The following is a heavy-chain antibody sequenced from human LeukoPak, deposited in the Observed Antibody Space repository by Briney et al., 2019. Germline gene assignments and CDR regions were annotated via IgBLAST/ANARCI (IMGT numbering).Heavy chain of an antibody. V-gene: IGHV6-1*01. D-gene: IGHD1-26*01. CDR2: TYYKSKWYN. CDR3: ARAPIVGATHIDY. J-gene: IGHJ4*02. CDR1: GDSVSRNSAA. Sequence: SQTLSLTCAISGDSVSRNSAAWNWIRQSPSRGLEWLGRTYYKSKWYNDYAVSVKSRITINPDTSKNQFSLQLRSVTPEDTAVYYCARAPIVGATHIDYWGQGTLVTVSS.